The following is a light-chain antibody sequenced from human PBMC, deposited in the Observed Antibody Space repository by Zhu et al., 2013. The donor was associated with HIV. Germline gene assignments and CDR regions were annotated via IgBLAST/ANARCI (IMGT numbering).Light chain of an antibody. CDR2: EVT. CDR1: SSDVGGYNY. J-gene: IGLJ1*01. V-gene: IGLV2-14*01. Sequence: QSVLTQPPSVSGAPGQRVTISCTGTSSDVGGYNYVSWYQQHPGKAPKVMIYEVTKRPSGVPDRFSGSKSGNTASLTISGLQAEDEADYYCSSYTSSSAYVFGTGTKVTVL. CDR3: SSYTSSSAYV.